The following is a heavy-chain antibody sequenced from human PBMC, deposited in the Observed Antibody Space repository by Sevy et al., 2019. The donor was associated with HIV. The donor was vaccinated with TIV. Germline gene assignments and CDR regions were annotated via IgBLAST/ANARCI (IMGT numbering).Heavy chain of an antibody. CDR2: SSSSSNYI. CDR3: ARDGGRITMVQGVLAYYHGMDV. V-gene: IGHV3-21*01. CDR1: GFTFSIYS. J-gene: IGHJ6*02. Sequence: GGCLRLSCAASGFTFSIYSMNWVRQAPGKGLEWVSSSSSSSNYIYYADSVKGRFTISRDNAKNSLYLQMNSLTAEDTAVYYCARDGGRITMVQGVLAYYHGMDVWGQGTTVTVSS. D-gene: IGHD3-10*01.